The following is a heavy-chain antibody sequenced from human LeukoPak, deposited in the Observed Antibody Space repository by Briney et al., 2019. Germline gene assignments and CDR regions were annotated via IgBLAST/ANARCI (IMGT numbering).Heavy chain of an antibody. J-gene: IGHJ3*02. CDR3: ARLTGMTGAFDI. D-gene: IGHD1-20*01. CDR2: INHSGST. V-gene: IGHV4-34*01. Sequence: SETLSLTCAVYGGSFSGYYWSWIRQPPGKGLEWIGEINHSGSTNYNPSLKSRVTISVDTSKNQFSLKLSSVTAADTAVYYCARLTGMTGAFDIWSQGTMVTVSS. CDR1: GGSFSGYY.